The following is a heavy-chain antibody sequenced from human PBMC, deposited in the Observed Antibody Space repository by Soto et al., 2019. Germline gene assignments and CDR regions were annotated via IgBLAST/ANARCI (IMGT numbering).Heavy chain of an antibody. CDR1: GDSVSSNSAA. J-gene: IGHJ6*02. CDR2: TYYRSKWYN. CDR3: ARDRGVIAARSYYYYYYGMDV. V-gene: IGHV6-1*01. Sequence: SQTLSLTCAISGDSVSSNSAAWNWIRQSPSRGLEWLGRTYYRSKWYNDYAVSVKSRITISPDTSKNQFSLQLNSVTPEDTAVYYCARDRGVIAARSYYYYYYGMDVWGQGTTVTVSS. D-gene: IGHD6-6*01.